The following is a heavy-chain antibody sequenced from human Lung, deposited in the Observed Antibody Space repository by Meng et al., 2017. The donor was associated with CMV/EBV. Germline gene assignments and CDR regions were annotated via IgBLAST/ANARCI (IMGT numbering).Heavy chain of an antibody. V-gene: IGHV1-69*05. Sequence: TCGSYAISWVRHAPGQGLEWMGGIIPIFGTANYAQTFQGRVTITTDESTSTAYMELSSLRSEDTAVYYCARVRSRDYGDFYAHFDYWGQGTLVTVSS. CDR2: IIPIFGTA. J-gene: IGHJ4*02. D-gene: IGHD4-17*01. CDR3: ARVRSRDYGDFYAHFDY. CDR1: TCGSYA.